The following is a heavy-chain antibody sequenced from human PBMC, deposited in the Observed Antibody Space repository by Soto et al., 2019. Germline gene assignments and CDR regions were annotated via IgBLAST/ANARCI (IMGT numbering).Heavy chain of an antibody. J-gene: IGHJ4*02. Sequence: QVQLVESGGGVVQPGRSLRLSCAASGFTFSSYGMHWVRQAPGKGLEWVAVISYDGSKKYYADSLMGRFTISRDNSKNTLYLQMNSLRGEDTAVYYCGKDLATIFGGDHWGQGTLVTVSS. CDR3: GKDLATIFGGDH. CDR1: GFTFSSYG. V-gene: IGHV3-30*18. CDR2: ISYDGSKK. D-gene: IGHD3-3*01.